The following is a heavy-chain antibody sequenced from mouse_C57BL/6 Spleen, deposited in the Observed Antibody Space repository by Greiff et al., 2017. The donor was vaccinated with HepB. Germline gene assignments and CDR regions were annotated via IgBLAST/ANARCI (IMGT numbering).Heavy chain of an antibody. CDR2: INYDGSST. J-gene: IGHJ1*03. D-gene: IGHD1-1*01. V-gene: IGHV5-16*01. CDR3: ARDGHYYGSSYWYFDV. Sequence: EVKLVESEGGLVQPGSSTKLSCTASRFTFSDYYMAWLRQVPEKGLEWVANINYDGSSTYYLDSLKSRFIISRDNAKNILYLQMSSLKSEDTATYYCARDGHYYGSSYWYFDVWCTGTTVTGSS. CDR1: RFTFSDYY.